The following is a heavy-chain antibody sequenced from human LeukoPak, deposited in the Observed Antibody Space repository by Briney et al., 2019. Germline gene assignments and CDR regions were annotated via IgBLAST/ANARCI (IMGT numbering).Heavy chain of an antibody. CDR3: AKNRVVVPAAMRS. V-gene: IGHV3-23*01. CDR2: ISGSGGST. Sequence: GGSLNSSCAPPEFTFRTNAMSWVPKAQGKGREWAPAISGSGGSTYYADSVKGRFTISRDNSKNTLYLQMNSLRAEDTAVYYCAKNRVVVPAAMRSWGQGTLVTVSS. J-gene: IGHJ5*02. CDR1: EFTFRTNA. D-gene: IGHD2-2*01.